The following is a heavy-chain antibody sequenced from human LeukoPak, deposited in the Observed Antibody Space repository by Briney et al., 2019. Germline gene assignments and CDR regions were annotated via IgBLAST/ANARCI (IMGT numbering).Heavy chain of an antibody. J-gene: IGHJ6*02. CDR3: ARGARRRVLWFGELPPPLEEVDV. Sequence: PGGSLRLSCAASGFTVSSNYMSWVRQAPGKGLEWVSVIYSGGSTYYADSVKGRFTISRHNSKNTLYLQMNSLRAEDTAVYYCARGARRRVLWFGELPPPLEEVDVWGQGTTVTVPS. V-gene: IGHV3-53*04. CDR2: IYSGGST. D-gene: IGHD3-10*01. CDR1: GFTVSSNY.